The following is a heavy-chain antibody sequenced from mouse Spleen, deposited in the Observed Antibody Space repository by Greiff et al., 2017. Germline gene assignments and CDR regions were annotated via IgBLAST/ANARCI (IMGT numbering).Heavy chain of an antibody. CDR1: GYTFTSYW. D-gene: IGHD2-5*01. Sequence: VQLQQPGAELVRPGTSVKLSCKASGYTFTSYWMHWVKQRPGQGLEWIGVIDPSDSYTNYNQKFKGKATLTVDTSSSTAYMQLSSLTSEDSAVYYCARSYSNSMDYWGQGTSVTVSS. CDR2: IDPSDSYT. J-gene: IGHJ4*01. CDR3: ARSYSNSMDY. V-gene: IGHV1-59*01.